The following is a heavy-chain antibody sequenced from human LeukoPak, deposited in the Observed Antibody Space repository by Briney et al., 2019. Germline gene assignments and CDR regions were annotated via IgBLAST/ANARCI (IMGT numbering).Heavy chain of an antibody. CDR2: IIPIFGTA. CDR3: ARGTVRGDRNPYY. D-gene: IGHD3-10*01. Sequence: SVKVSCKASGGTFSSYAISWVRQAPGQGLEWMGGIIPIFGTANYAQKFQGRVTITADESTSTAYMELSSLRSEDTAVYYCARGTVRGDRNPYYWGQGTLVTVSS. J-gene: IGHJ4*02. CDR1: GGTFSSYA. V-gene: IGHV1-69*13.